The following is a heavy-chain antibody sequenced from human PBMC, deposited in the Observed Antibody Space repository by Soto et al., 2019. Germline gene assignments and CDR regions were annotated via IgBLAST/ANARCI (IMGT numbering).Heavy chain of an antibody. CDR1: GGSMSSSD. Sequence: PSETLSLTCTVSGGSMSSSDWWNWVRQSPGKGLEWVSSITTSGGSTYYADSVRGRFSISRDNSKNTLFLQMNSLRAEDTAIYYCAKKDVAARPPLDWGHGTLVTVSS. V-gene: IGHV3-23*01. CDR2: ITTSGGST. J-gene: IGHJ4*01. D-gene: IGHD6-6*01. CDR3: AKKDVAARPPLD.